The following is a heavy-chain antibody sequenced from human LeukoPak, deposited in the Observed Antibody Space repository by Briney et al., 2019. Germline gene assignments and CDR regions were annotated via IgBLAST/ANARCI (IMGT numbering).Heavy chain of an antibody. D-gene: IGHD6-19*01. V-gene: IGHV1-18*01. CDR2: ISAYNGNT. CDR1: GYTFTSYG. Sequence: ASVKVSCKASGYTFTSYGISWVRQAPGQGLEWMGWISAYNGNTNYAQKLQGRVTMTTDTSTSTAYMELRSLRSDDTAVYYCAKRSREQWLAHAFDIWGQGTMVTVSS. J-gene: IGHJ3*02. CDR3: AKRSREQWLAHAFDI.